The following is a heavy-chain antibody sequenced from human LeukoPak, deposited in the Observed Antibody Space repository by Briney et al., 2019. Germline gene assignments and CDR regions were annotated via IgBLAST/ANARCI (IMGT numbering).Heavy chain of an antibody. J-gene: IGHJ3*02. CDR1: GGSISSYY. CDR3: ARHRLDSSGYYYGAFDI. CDR2: IYYSGST. V-gene: IGHV4-59*08. D-gene: IGHD3-22*01. Sequence: SETLSLTCTVSGGSISSYYWSWIRQPPGKGLEWIGYIYYSGSTNYNPSLKSRVTISVDTSKNQFSLKLSSVTAADTAVYYCARHRLDSSGYYYGAFDIWGQGTMVTVSS.